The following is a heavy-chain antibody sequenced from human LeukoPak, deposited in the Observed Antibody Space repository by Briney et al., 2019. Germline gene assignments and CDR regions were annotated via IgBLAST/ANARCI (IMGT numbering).Heavy chain of an antibody. D-gene: IGHD4-17*01. CDR3: ISTTVTTLNAFDI. CDR1: GFTFSGSA. CDR2: IRSKANSYAT. J-gene: IGHJ3*02. Sequence: GGSLRLSCAASGFTFSGSAMHWVRQASGKGLEWVGRIRSKANSYATAYAASVKGSFTISRDDSKNTAYLQMNSLKTEDTAVYYCISTTVTTLNAFDIWGQGTMVTVSS. V-gene: IGHV3-73*01.